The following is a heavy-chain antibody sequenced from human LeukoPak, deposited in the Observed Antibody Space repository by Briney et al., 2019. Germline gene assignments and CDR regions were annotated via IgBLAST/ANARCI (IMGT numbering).Heavy chain of an antibody. CDR3: ARDGGSDFDYDSSGYYYGMDV. D-gene: IGHD3-22*01. Sequence: PGGSLRLSCEASGFTVSSNYMSWVRQAPGKGLEWVSVIYSGGSTYYADSVKGRFTISRDNSKNTLYLQMNSLRAEDTAVYYCARDGGSDFDYDSSGYYYGMDVWGQGTTVTVSS. V-gene: IGHV3-53*01. CDR2: IYSGGST. CDR1: GFTVSSNY. J-gene: IGHJ6*02.